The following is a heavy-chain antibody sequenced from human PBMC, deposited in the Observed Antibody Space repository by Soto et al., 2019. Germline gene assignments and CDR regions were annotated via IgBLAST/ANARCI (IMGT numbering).Heavy chain of an antibody. CDR3: QRHLVYGSATFHY. D-gene: IGHD3-10*01. CDR1: GFTFTGYS. V-gene: IGHV3-21*01. Sequence: EVQLVESGGGLVKPGGSLRLSCAASGFTFTGYSMNWVRQAPGKGLEWVSSISGSNSFIYYADSVKGRFTISRDNAKNSMSLPLNSQRAEETAVYSCQRHLVYGSATFHYRGPGTLLTVYS. CDR2: ISGSNSFI. J-gene: IGHJ4*02.